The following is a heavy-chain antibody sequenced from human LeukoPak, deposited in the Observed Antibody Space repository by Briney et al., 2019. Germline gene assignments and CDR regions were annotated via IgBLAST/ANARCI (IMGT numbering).Heavy chain of an antibody. J-gene: IGHJ3*02. V-gene: IGHV4-59*01. D-gene: IGHD1-26*01. CDR1: GGSISSYY. CDR3: AREASSGSDAFDI. Sequence: SSETLSLTCTVSGGSISSYYWSWIRQPPGKGLEWIGYIYYSGSTNYNPSLKSRVTISVDTSKNQFSLKLSSVTAADTAVYYCAREASSGSDAFDIWGQGTMVTVSS. CDR2: IYYSGST.